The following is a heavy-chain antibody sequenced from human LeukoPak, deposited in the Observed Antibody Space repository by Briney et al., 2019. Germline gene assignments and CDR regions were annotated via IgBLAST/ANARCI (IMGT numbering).Heavy chain of an antibody. Sequence: PGESLKISCKGSGYSFTAYWIAWVRQVPGKGLEWMGITHPRDSDIRYNPPFQGQVTISADKSISTAYLQWNSLKASDTAMYYCARMIGLGEVSPYFDYWGQGSLVTVSS. D-gene: IGHD3-16*02. CDR3: ARMIGLGEVSPYFDY. CDR2: THPRDSDI. J-gene: IGHJ4*02. CDR1: GYSFTAYW. V-gene: IGHV5-51*01.